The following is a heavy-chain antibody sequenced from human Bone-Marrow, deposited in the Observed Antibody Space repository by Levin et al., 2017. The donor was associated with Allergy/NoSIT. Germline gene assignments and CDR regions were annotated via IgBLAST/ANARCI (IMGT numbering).Heavy chain of an antibody. CDR2: ISYDGSNK. D-gene: IGHD6-13*01. CDR3: ARPYPNSSSYAFDI. V-gene: IGHV3-30*04. Sequence: SCAASGFTFSSYAMHWVRQAPGKGLEWVAVISYDGSNKYYADSVKGRFTISRDNSKNTLYLQMNSLRAEDTAVYYCARPYPNSSSYAFDIWGQGTMVTVSS. CDR1: GFTFSSYA. J-gene: IGHJ3*02.